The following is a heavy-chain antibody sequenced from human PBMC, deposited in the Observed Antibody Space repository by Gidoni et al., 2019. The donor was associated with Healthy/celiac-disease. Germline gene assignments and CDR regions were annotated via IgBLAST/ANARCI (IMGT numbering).Heavy chain of an antibody. Sequence: EVQLVESGGGLVKPGGSLRLSCAASVFTFSSYSMNWVRQAPGKGLEWVSSISSSSSYIYYADSVKGRFTISRDNAKNSLYLQMNSLRAEDTAVYYCARKVAAVSPYDYWGQGTLVTVSS. D-gene: IGHD6-13*01. CDR3: ARKVAAVSPYDY. V-gene: IGHV3-21*01. CDR2: ISSSSSYI. J-gene: IGHJ4*02. CDR1: VFTFSSYS.